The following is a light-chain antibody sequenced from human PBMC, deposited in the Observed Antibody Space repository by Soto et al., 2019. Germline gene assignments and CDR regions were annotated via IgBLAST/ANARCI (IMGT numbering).Light chain of an antibody. CDR3: AAWDDSLNGRL. J-gene: IGLJ1*01. Sequence: QSVLTQPPSASGTPGQRVTISCSGSGSNIGSNTVDWYQQLPGTAPKLLIYSNNQRPSGVPDRLSGSKSGTSVSLANSGLQSEDEADYYCAAWDDSLNGRLFGTGTKATVL. CDR1: GSNIGSNT. CDR2: SNN. V-gene: IGLV1-44*01.